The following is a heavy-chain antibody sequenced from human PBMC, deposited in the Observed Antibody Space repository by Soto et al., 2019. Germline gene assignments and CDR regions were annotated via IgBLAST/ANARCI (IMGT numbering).Heavy chain of an antibody. Sequence: GGSLRLSCAASGFTFSDYYMSWIRQAPGKGLEWVSYISSSSSYTNYADSVKGRFTISRGNAKNSLYLQMNSLRAEDTAVYYCARVGYDYDSSGYNHDYFEIWGQGTMVTSSS. J-gene: IGHJ3*02. CDR2: ISSSSSYT. V-gene: IGHV3-11*05. D-gene: IGHD3-22*01. CDR3: ARVGYDYDSSGYNHDYFEI. CDR1: GFTFSDYY.